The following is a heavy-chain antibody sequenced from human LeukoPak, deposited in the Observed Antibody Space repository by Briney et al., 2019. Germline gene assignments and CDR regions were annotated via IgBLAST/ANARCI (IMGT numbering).Heavy chain of an antibody. D-gene: IGHD3-22*01. CDR3: ARAPYYYDSSGYLDFDY. CDR2: IYHSGST. Sequence: SQTLSLTCAVSGGSISSGGYSWSWIRQPPGKGLEWIGYIYHSGSTYYNPSLKSRVTISVDRSKNQFSLKLSSVTAADTAVYYCARAPYYYDSSGYLDFDYWGQGTLVTVSS. CDR1: GGSISSGGYS. J-gene: IGHJ4*02. V-gene: IGHV4-30-2*01.